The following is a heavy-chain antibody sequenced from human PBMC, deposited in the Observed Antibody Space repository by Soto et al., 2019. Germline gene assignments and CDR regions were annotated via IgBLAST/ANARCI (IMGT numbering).Heavy chain of an antibody. V-gene: IGHV4-39*01. CDR3: ARHRDYYDSSGYYSPYYYYGMDV. CDR2: IYYSGST. D-gene: IGHD3-22*01. J-gene: IGHJ6*02. Sequence: LSLTCTVSGGSISSSSYYWGWIRQPPGKGLEWIGSIYYSGSTYYNPSLKSRVTISVDTSKNQFSLKLSSVTAADTAVYYCARHRDYYDSSGYYSPYYYYGMDVWGQGTTVTVSS. CDR1: GGSISSSSYY.